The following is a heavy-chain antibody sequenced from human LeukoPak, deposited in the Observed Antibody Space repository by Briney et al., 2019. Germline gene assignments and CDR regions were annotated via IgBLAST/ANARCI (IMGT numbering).Heavy chain of an antibody. J-gene: IGHJ4*02. V-gene: IGHV3-15*01. CDR1: GFTFSNAW. CDR3: TTDVSVFGVYYFDY. Sequence: PGGSLRLSCAASGFTFSNAWMSWVRQAPGKGLEWVGRIKSKTDGGTTDYAAPVKGRSTISRDDSKNTLYLQMNSLKTEDTAVYYCTTDVSVFGVYYFDYWGQGTLVTVSS. D-gene: IGHD3-16*01. CDR2: IKSKTDGGTT.